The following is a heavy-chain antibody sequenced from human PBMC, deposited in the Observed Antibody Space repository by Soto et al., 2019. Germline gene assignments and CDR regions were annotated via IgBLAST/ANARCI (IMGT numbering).Heavy chain of an antibody. CDR1: GGSVSSGSYY. CDR3: ARERTGDLTFFDY. J-gene: IGHJ4*02. V-gene: IGHV4-61*01. CDR2: IYYSGTT. Sequence: SETLSLTCTVSGGSVSSGSYYWSWIRQPPGKGLEWIGYIYYSGTTHYNPSLKSRVTISVDKSKTQFALKLTSVTAADTAVYYCARERTGDLTFFDYWGRGALVTVSS. D-gene: IGHD3-16*01.